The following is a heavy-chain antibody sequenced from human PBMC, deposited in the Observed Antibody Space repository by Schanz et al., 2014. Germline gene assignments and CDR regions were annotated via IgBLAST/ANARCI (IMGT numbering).Heavy chain of an antibody. J-gene: IGHJ5*01. CDR3: ARDMVENWFDS. Sequence: QVQLQESGPGLVKPSQTLSLTCTVSGGSISSGSYYWSWIRQPAGKGLEWIGRIYSTGSTNYNPSPKSRVTISKATSKNQSSRKLTPVTAADTAVYYCARDMVENWFDSWGQGTLVTVSS. V-gene: IGHV4-61*02. CDR2: IYSTGST. CDR1: GGSISSGSYY. D-gene: IGHD3-10*01.